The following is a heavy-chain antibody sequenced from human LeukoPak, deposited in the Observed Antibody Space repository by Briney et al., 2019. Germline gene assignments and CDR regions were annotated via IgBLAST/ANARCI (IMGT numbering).Heavy chain of an antibody. D-gene: IGHD6-6*01. V-gene: IGHV3-30-3*01. CDR3: ASRLGKEYSSSSAYWYFDL. CDR2: ISYDGSNK. CDR1: GFTFSSYA. Sequence: GGSLRLSCAASGFTFSSYAMHWVRQAPGKGLEWVAVISYDGSNKYYADSVKGRFTISRDNSKNTLYLQMNSLRAEDTAVYYCASRLGKEYSSSSAYWYFDLWGRGTLVTVSS. J-gene: IGHJ2*01.